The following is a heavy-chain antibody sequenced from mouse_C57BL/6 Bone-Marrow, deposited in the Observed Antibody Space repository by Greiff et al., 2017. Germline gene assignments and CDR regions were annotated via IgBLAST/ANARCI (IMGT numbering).Heavy chain of an antibody. CDR3: TRVMGVRRPPGY. J-gene: IGHJ2*01. D-gene: IGHD2-14*01. V-gene: IGHV5-9-1*02. CDR1: GFTFSSYA. Sequence: DVMLVESGAGLVKPGGSLKLSCAASGFTFSSYAMSWVSQTPEKRLEWVAYISSGGDYIYYADTVKGRITISRDNARNTLYLQMNRLKSEDTAINYCTRVMGVRRPPGYWGQGTTLTVSS. CDR2: ISSGGDYI.